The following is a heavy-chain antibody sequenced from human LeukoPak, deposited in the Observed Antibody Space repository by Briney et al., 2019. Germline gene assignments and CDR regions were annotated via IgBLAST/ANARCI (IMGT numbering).Heavy chain of an antibody. CDR1: GYTFTSYY. CDR2: INPSGGST. J-gene: IGHJ4*02. Sequence: ASVKVSCKASGYTFTSYYMHWVRQAPGQGLEWMGIINPSGGSTGYAQKFQGRVTMTRDMSTSTVYMELSSLRSEDTAVYYCARGGVRWPEDYWGQGTLVTVSS. CDR3: ARGGVRWPEDY. V-gene: IGHV1-46*01. D-gene: IGHD4-23*01.